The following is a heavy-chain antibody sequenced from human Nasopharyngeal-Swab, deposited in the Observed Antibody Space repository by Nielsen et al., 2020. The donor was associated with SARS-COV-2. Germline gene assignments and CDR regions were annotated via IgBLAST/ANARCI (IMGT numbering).Heavy chain of an antibody. J-gene: IGHJ4*02. D-gene: IGHD1-26*01. CDR2: IDYRRRT. CDR3: ASYYVGVDGQKRFDD. V-gene: IGHV4-39*01. CDR1: GGSVSATDYF. Sequence: SETLSLTCTVSGGSVSATDYFWCWILQPPVTVLECLGNIDYRRRTFYNPSLKSRVSISVDMSKNQFSLNLHSVTAADTGVYYCASYYVGVDGQKRFDDWGKGTLVTVSS.